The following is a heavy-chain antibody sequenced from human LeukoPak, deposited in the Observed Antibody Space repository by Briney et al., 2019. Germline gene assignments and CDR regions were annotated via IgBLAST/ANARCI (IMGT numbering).Heavy chain of an antibody. CDR1: GGSISSYY. D-gene: IGHD3-22*01. V-gene: IGHV4-59*12. J-gene: IGHJ4*02. CDR3: ARALYYDSSGLLDY. Sequence: SETLSLTCTVSGGSISSYYWSWIRQPPGKGLEWIGYIYYSGSTNYNPSLKSRVTISVDTSKNQFSLKLSSVTAADTAVYYCARALYYDSSGLLDYWGQGTLVTVSS. CDR2: IYYSGST.